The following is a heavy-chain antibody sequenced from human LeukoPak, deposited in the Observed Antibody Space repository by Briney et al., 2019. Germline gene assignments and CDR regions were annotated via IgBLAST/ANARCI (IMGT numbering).Heavy chain of an antibody. J-gene: IGHJ6*02. CDR2: IF. D-gene: IGHD3-10*01. CDR1: GYTFTSYW. CDR3: VRSLPGTLLRGYGMDV. Sequence: GESLKISCKTSGYTFTSYWIGWVRQTPGKGLECMGVIFSPSFQGQVTISADKSTNTAYLHWGSLKASDSAMYYCVRSLPGTLLRGYGMDVWGPGTTVTGS. V-gene: IGHV5-51*01.